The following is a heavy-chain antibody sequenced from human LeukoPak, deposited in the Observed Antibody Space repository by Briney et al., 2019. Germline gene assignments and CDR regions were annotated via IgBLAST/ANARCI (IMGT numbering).Heavy chain of an antibody. J-gene: IGHJ3*02. CDR1: GYTFTDYY. CDR2: INPDSGGT. V-gene: IGHV1-2*02. Sequence: GASVTVSCRASGYTFTDYYMHWVRQAPGQGLEWMGWINPDSGGTNYAQKFQGRVTMTRDTSITTAYMELSRLTSDDAAVYYCARSLEPRAFDNWGQGTMVTVSS. CDR3: ARSLEPRAFDN. D-gene: IGHD1-1*01.